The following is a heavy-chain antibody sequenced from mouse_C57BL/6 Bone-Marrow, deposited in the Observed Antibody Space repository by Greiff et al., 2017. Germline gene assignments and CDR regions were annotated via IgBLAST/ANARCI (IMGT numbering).Heavy chain of an antibody. Sequence: QVQLQQSGAELVRPGASVTLSCKASGYTFTDYEMHWVKQTPVHGLEWIGAIDPETGGTAYNQKFKGKAILTADKSSSTASMELSSLTSEGTAVYYCTVWYAMDYWGQGASVTVSS. CDR1: GYTFTDYE. J-gene: IGHJ4*01. V-gene: IGHV1-15*01. D-gene: IGHD2-10*02. CDR2: IDPETGGT. CDR3: TVWYAMDY.